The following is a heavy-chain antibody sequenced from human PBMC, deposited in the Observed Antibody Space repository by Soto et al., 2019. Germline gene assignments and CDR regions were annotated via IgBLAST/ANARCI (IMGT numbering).Heavy chain of an antibody. CDR1: GFTFSNAW. D-gene: IGHD3-16*02. CDR3: TTDSPAVWGSYRHDAFDI. V-gene: IGHV3-15*07. Sequence: GGSLRLSCAASGFTFSNAWMNWVRQAPGKGLEWVGRIKSKTDGGTTDYTAPVKDRFTISRDDSKNTLYLQMNSLKPEDTAVYYCTTDSPAVWGSYRHDAFDIWGQGTMVTVSS. CDR2: IKSKTDGGTT. J-gene: IGHJ3*02.